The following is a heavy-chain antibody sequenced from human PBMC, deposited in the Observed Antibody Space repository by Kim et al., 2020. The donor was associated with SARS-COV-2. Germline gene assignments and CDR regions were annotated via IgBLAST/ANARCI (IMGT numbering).Heavy chain of an antibody. CDR3: ARLYYFLPEMATITSTFDY. D-gene: IGHD5-12*01. CDR1: GGSISSSSYY. CDR2: IYYSGST. J-gene: IGHJ4*02. V-gene: IGHV4-39*01. Sequence: SETLSLTCTVSGGSISSSSYYWGWIRQPPGKGLEWIGSIYYSGSTYYNPSLKSRVTISVDTSKNQFSLKLSSVTAADTAVYYCARLYYFLPEMATITSTFDYWGQRTLVTVSS.